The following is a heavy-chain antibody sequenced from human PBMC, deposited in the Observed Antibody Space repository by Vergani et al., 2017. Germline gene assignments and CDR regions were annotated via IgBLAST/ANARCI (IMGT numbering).Heavy chain of an antibody. V-gene: IGHV5-51*03. CDR3: ARRVYGGNSVPYFDY. J-gene: IGHJ4*02. CDR2: IYPGDSDT. D-gene: IGHD4-23*01. Sequence: EVQLVQSGAEVKKPGESQKISCKGSRYSFTSYWIGWVRQMPGKGLEWMGIIYPGDSDTRYSPSFQGQVTISADKSISTAYLQWSSLKASDTAMYYCARRVYGGNSVPYFDYWGQGTLVTVSS. CDR1: RYSFTSYW.